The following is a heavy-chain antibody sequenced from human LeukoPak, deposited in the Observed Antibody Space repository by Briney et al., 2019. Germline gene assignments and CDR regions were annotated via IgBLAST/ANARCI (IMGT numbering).Heavy chain of an antibody. J-gene: IGHJ4*02. CDR3: AQAEDGIRDFDWLFNYFDY. Sequence: GGSLRLSCAASGFTFSSYAMSWVRQAPGKGLEWVSAISGSGGSTYYADSVKGRFTISRDNSKNTLYLQMNSLRAEDTAVYYFAQAEDGIRDFDWLFNYFDYWGQGTLVTVSS. CDR2: ISGSGGST. CDR1: GFTFSSYA. V-gene: IGHV3-23*01. D-gene: IGHD3-9*01.